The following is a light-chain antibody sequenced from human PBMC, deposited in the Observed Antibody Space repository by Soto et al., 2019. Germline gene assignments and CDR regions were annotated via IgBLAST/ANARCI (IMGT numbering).Light chain of an antibody. CDR1: NIGSKS. V-gene: IGLV3-21*02. J-gene: IGLJ1*01. Sequence: SYELTQPPSVSVATGQTARITCGGNNIGSKSVHWYQQKPGQAPVLVVYDDSDRPSGIPERFSGSNSGNTATLTISRVEAGDEADYYCQVWDSSSDPYVFGTGTKLTVL. CDR3: QVWDSSSDPYV. CDR2: DDS.